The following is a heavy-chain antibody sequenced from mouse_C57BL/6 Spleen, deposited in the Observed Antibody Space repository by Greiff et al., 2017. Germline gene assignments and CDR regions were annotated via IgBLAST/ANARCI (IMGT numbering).Heavy chain of an antibody. D-gene: IGHD3-3*01. Sequence: QVQLQQSGAELVKPGASVKISCKASGYAFSSSWMNWVKQRPGKGLEWIGRIYPGDGDTNYNGKFKGKATLTADKSSSTAYMQLSSLTSEDSAVYFCARFGGPDYYAMDYWGQGTSVTVSS. V-gene: IGHV1-82*01. CDR3: ARFGGPDYYAMDY. CDR2: IYPGDGDT. J-gene: IGHJ4*01. CDR1: GYAFSSSW.